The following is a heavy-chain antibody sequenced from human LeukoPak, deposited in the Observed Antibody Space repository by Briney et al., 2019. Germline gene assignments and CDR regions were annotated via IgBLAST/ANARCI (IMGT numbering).Heavy chain of an antibody. J-gene: IGHJ6*02. V-gene: IGHV1-18*01. CDR2: ISTYTGNT. CDR3: ARDYGSGTYSLYYYGLDV. D-gene: IGHD3-10*01. CDR1: GYTFSNYA. Sequence: ASVKVSCKTSGYTFSNYAISWVRQAPGQGLEWMGCISTYTGNTKYAQKFQGRVTMTTETSTSTAFMELRSLESDDTAVYYCARDYGSGTYSLYYYGLDVWGQGTTVTVSS.